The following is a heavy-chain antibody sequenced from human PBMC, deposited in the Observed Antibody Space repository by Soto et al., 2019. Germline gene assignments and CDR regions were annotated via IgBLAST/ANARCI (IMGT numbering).Heavy chain of an antibody. J-gene: IGHJ3*02. CDR1: GYTLTELS. CDR2: FDPEDGET. Sequence: ASVKVSCKVSGYTLTELSMHWVRQAPGKGLEWMGGFDPEDGETIYAQKFQGRVTMTEDTSTDTAYMELSSLRSEDTAVDYCATATSALYAVNAFDIWGQGTMVTVSS. D-gene: IGHD2-2*01. CDR3: ATATSALYAVNAFDI. V-gene: IGHV1-24*01.